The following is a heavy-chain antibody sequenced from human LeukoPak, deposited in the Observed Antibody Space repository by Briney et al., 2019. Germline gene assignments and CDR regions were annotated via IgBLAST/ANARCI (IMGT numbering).Heavy chain of an antibody. Sequence: GGSLRLSCAASGFTFSSYEMNWVRQAPGKGPEWASYISSSGSTIYYADSVKSRFTISRDSAKNSLYLQMNSLRAEDTAVYYCARDTYYDILTGYGRDYWGQGTLDTVSS. CDR2: ISSSGSTI. CDR3: ARDTYYDILTGYGRDY. CDR1: GFTFSSYE. J-gene: IGHJ4*02. V-gene: IGHV3-48*03. D-gene: IGHD3-9*01.